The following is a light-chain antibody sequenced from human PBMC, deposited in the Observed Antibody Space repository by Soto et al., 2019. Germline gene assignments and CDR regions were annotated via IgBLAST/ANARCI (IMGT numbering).Light chain of an antibody. V-gene: IGLV2-14*01. CDR3: CSYTTSDTRV. Sequence: GKAPQLIIYEVNKRPSGVSNRFSETKSGNTAYLTISGLQPDDEADYYCCSYTTSDTRVFGTGTKVTVI. J-gene: IGLJ1*01. CDR2: EVN.